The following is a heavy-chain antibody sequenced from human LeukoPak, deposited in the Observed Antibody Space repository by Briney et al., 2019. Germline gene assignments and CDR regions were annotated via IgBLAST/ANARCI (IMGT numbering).Heavy chain of an antibody. CDR3: ARKYCSTTSCYYAFDV. CDR2: TSHSGST. Sequence: SETLSLTCALYGGSFNGYYWTWIRQPPGKGLAWIGETSHSGSTNYNPSLESRVSISVDTSKQQFSLKVTSVTAADTAVYFCARKYCSTTSCYYAFDVWGQGTMVTVSS. V-gene: IGHV4-34*01. D-gene: IGHD2-2*01. CDR1: GGSFNGYY. J-gene: IGHJ3*01.